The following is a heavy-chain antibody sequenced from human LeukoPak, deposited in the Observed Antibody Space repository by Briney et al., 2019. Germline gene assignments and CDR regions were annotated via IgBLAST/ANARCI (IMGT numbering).Heavy chain of an antibody. CDR1: GFTFSSYA. Sequence: GGSLRLYCAASGFTFSSYAMSWVRQTTGKGLEWVSSISSSGGLTFYADSVKGRFTISRDNSRNTLYLQMNSLSAVDTALYYCAKDRPNYHGTDGHCYRRSGDSWGQGTLVTVSS. J-gene: IGHJ5*01. CDR2: ISSSGGLT. D-gene: IGHD2-21*01. CDR3: AKDRPNYHGTDGHCYRRSGDS. V-gene: IGHV3-23*01.